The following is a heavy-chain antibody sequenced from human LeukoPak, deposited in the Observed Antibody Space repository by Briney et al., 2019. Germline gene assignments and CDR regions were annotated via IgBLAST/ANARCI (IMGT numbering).Heavy chain of an antibody. V-gene: IGHV6-1*01. Sequence: QTLSLTCAISGDSVSSISVAWNWIRQSPSRGLEWLGRTYYRSKWYYQYAVSVKSRINFSPDASKNQFSLQLTSVTPEDTAVYYCSLARSEYLYGMDVWGQGTTVTVSS. D-gene: IGHD2-2*02. CDR2: TYYRSKWYY. J-gene: IGHJ6*02. CDR1: GDSVSSISVA. CDR3: SLARSEYLYGMDV.